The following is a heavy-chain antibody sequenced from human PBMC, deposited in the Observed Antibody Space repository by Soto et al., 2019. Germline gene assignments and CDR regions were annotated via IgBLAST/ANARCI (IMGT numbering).Heavy chain of an antibody. CDR1: GFTFSTYG. D-gene: IGHD3-10*01. Sequence: RRLSCAASGFTFSTYGMQWVRQAPGKGLEWVAVISYDGYLKYYVDAVKGRFTVARDNSKNTLFLEMNSLRVEDTAVYFCAKDFKVSGSHYGTLNYYYGMDVWGQGTTVTVS. V-gene: IGHV3-30*18. J-gene: IGHJ6*02. CDR3: AKDFKVSGSHYGTLNYYYGMDV. CDR2: ISYDGYLK.